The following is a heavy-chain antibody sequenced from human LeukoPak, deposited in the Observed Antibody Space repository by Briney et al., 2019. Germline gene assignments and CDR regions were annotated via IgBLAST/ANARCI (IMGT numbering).Heavy chain of an antibody. D-gene: IGHD3-22*01. CDR3: ARDNYDSSGYYFD. CDR2: ISSSGSTI. V-gene: IGHV3-48*03. CDR1: GFSLSCCA. J-gene: IGHJ4*02. Sequence: PGGSLRLSCAASGFSLSCCAMSWVRQAPGKGLEWVSYISSSGSTIYYADSVKGRFTISRDNAKNSLYLQMNSLRAEDTAVYYCARDNYDSSGYYFDWGQGTLVTVSS.